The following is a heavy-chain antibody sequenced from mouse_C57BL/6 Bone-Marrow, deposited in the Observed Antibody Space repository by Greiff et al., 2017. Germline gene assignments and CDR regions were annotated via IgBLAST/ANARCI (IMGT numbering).Heavy chain of an antibody. CDR3: AGGATAPWYFDV. CDR1: GYSITSGYY. V-gene: IGHV3-6*01. J-gene: IGHJ1*03. CDR2: ISYDGSN. D-gene: IGHD1-2*01. Sequence: EVKLVESGPGLVKPSQSLSLTCSVTGYSITSGYYWNWLRQFPGNKLEWMGYISYDGSNHYNPSLKNRISITRDTSKNQFFLKLNSVTTEDTATYYCAGGATAPWYFDVWGTGTTVTVSS.